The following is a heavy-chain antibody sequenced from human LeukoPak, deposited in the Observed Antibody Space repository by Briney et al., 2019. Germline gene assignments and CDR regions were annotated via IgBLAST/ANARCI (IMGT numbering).Heavy chain of an antibody. D-gene: IGHD5-18*01. CDR1: GFTFNRYA. V-gene: IGHV3-23*01. Sequence: GGSLRPPGVSSGFTFNRYAMSWVRHAPAKRLEWVATCSGLMESTYYTPSVRGRFTMSRDNSKNTLYLKINSLRAEDTAVYYCAKDAQQIYSYGSFDYWGQGTLVTVSS. CDR2: CSGLMEST. J-gene: IGHJ4*02. CDR3: AKDAQQIYSYGSFDY.